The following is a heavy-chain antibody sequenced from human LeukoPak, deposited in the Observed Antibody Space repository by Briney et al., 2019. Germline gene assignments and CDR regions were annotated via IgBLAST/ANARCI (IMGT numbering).Heavy chain of an antibody. V-gene: IGHV3-7*05. CDR3: ARDLPQIEY. CDR1: GFTFSSYW. Sequence: QPGGSLRLSCAASGFTFSSYWMSWVRQAPGKGLERVANIKEDGSEKYYVDSVKGRFTISRDNAKNSLYLQMNSLRAEDTALYYCARDLPQIEYWGQGTLVTVSS. CDR2: IKEDGSEK. D-gene: IGHD3-22*01. J-gene: IGHJ4*02.